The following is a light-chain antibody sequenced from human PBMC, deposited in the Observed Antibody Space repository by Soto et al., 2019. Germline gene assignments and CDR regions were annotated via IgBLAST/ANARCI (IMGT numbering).Light chain of an antibody. CDR2: GAS. J-gene: IGKJ4*01. V-gene: IGKV3-15*01. CDR3: QQYNNWPLT. Sequence: EILLTQSPGTLSLSPGERATLSCRAGQSVSSNLAWYQQKPGQAPRLLIYGASTRATGIPARFSGSGSGTEFTLTISSLQSEDFAVYYCQQYNNWPLTFGGGTKVDI. CDR1: QSVSSN.